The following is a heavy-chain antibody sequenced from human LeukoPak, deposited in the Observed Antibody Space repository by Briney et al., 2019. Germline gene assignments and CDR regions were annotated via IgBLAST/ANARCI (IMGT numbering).Heavy chain of an antibody. CDR3: ARTHTYFYHGMDV. J-gene: IGHJ6*02. CDR2: IWYDGSNK. Sequence: GGSLRLSCAASGFTFSSYGMHWVRQAPGKGLEWVAVIWYDGSNKYYADSVKGRFTISRDNSKNTLYLQMNSLRAEDTAVYYCARTHTYFYHGMDVWGQGTTVTVSS. V-gene: IGHV3-33*01. D-gene: IGHD3-10*01. CDR1: GFTFSSYG.